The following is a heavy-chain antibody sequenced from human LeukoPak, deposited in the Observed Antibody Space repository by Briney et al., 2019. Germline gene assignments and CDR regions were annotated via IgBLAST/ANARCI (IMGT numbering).Heavy chain of an antibody. V-gene: IGHV1-2*02. Sequence: ASVTVSCKASGYTLTDHYMHWVRQAPGEGFGWMGWINPKSGATNCAQKFQDRVAMTRDTSINTAYMELRRLRSDDTAIYYCLTDGACGQGTLVTVSS. CDR2: INPKSGAT. D-gene: IGHD3-9*01. CDR1: GYTLTDHY. J-gene: IGHJ5*02. CDR3: LTDGA.